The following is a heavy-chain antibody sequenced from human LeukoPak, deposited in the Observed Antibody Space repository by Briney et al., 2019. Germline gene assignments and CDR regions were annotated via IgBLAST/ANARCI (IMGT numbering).Heavy chain of an antibody. CDR3: AREKYYHDSSGYSWSPDAFDI. D-gene: IGHD3-22*01. Sequence: ASVKVSCKASGYTFTGYYMHWVRQAPGQGLEWMGWINPNSGGTNYAQKFQGRVTMTRDTSISTAYMELSRLRSDDTAVYYCAREKYYHDSSGYSWSPDAFDIWGQGTMVTVSS. V-gene: IGHV1-2*02. CDR2: INPNSGGT. J-gene: IGHJ3*02. CDR1: GYTFTGYY.